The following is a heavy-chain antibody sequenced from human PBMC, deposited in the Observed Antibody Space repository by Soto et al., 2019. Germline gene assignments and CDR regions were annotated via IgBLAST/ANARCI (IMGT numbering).Heavy chain of an antibody. Sequence: SETLSLTCAVSGVSISSGGYSGIWIRQPPGKGLEWIGYIYHSGSTYYNPSLKSRVTISVDRSKNQFSLKLSSVTAADTAVYYCARAPDYAWFDPWGQGTLVTVSS. CDR3: ARAPDYAWFDP. J-gene: IGHJ5*02. D-gene: IGHD4-17*01. V-gene: IGHV4-30-2*01. CDR2: IYHSGST. CDR1: GVSISSGGYS.